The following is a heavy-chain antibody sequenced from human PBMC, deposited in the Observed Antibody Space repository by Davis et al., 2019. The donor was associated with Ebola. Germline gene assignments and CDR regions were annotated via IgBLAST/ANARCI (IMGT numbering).Heavy chain of an antibody. D-gene: IGHD2-2*02. J-gene: IGHJ3*02. Sequence: PGGSLRLSCAASGFTFSSYAMSWVRQAPGKGLEWVSAISGSGGSTYYADSVKGRFTISRDNSKNTLYLQMNSLRAEDTAVYYCARQYCSSTSCYTSAFDIWGQGTMVTVSS. V-gene: IGHV3-23*01. CDR2: ISGSGGST. CDR3: ARQYCSSTSCYTSAFDI. CDR1: GFTFSSYA.